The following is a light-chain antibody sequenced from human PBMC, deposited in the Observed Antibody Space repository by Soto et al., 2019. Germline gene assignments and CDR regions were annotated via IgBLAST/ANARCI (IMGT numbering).Light chain of an antibody. CDR2: DAS. CDR3: QLYNSYPWT. V-gene: IGKV1-5*01. CDR1: QSISSW. Sequence: DIQMTQSPSTLSASVGDRVTITCRASQSISSWLAWYQQKPGKAPKLLIYDASSLESGVPSRFSGCGSGTEFTLTISSMQPDDFATYFCQLYNSYPWTFGQGTKVEIK. J-gene: IGKJ1*01.